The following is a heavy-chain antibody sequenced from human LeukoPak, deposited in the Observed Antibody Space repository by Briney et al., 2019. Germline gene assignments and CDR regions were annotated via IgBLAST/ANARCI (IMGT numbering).Heavy chain of an antibody. CDR3: ARDVYGGHSYYFDY. V-gene: IGHV1-18*01. Sequence: ASVKVSCKATGYTFTSYGISLVRQAPGQGLEWMGWISAYNGNTNYAQKLQGRVTMTTDTSTSTAYMELRSLRSDDTAVYYCARDVYGGHSYYFDYWGQGNLVTVSS. D-gene: IGHD4-23*01. CDR1: GYTFTSYG. J-gene: IGHJ4*02. CDR2: ISAYNGNT.